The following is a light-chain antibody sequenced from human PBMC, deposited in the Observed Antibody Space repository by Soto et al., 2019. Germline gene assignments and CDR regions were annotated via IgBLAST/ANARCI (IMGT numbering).Light chain of an antibody. CDR2: EVS. CDR1: SSDVGGYNY. J-gene: IGLJ1*01. CDR3: SSYTSSSTFYV. Sequence: QSALTQPASVSGSPGQSITISCTGTSSDVGGYNYVSWYQQHPGKAPKLMIYEVSNRPSGVSNRFSGSKSGNTASLTISGLPAEYEADYYCSSYTSSSTFYVFGTGTKLTVL. V-gene: IGLV2-14*01.